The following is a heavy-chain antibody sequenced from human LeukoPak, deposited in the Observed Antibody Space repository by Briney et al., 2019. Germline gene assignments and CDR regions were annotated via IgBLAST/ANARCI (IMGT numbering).Heavy chain of an antibody. Sequence: GGSLRLSCAASGLTFSIYGMHWVRQAPGKGLEWVAFIWFDGSNKYYADSVKGRFTISRDNSKNTLYLQMNSLRADDTAVYYCASRGITGTTSYNYFDPWGRGTLVTVSS. J-gene: IGHJ5*02. V-gene: IGHV3-30*02. CDR1: GLTFSIYG. CDR2: IWFDGSNK. CDR3: ASRGITGTTSYNYFDP. D-gene: IGHD1-7*01.